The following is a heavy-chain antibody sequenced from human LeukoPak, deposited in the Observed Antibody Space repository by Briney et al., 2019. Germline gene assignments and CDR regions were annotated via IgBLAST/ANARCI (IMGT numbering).Heavy chain of an antibody. Sequence: SVKVSWKASGGTFSSYAISWVRQAPGQGLEWMGRIIPIFGTANYAQKFQGRVTITTDESTSTAYMELSSLRSEDTAVYYCARENDILTGYPDYWGQGTLVTVSS. CDR1: GGTFSSYA. D-gene: IGHD3-9*01. V-gene: IGHV1-69*05. CDR3: ARENDILTGYPDY. CDR2: IIPIFGTA. J-gene: IGHJ4*02.